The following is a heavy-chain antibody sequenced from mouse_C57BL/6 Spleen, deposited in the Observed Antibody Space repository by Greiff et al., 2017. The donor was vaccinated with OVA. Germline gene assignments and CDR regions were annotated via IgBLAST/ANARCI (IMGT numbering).Heavy chain of an antibody. CDR2: IYPGDGET. D-gene: IGHD1-1*01. CDR1: GYAFSSSW. J-gene: IGHJ3*01. Sequence: VQLQQSGPELVKPGASVKISCKASGYAFSSSWMNWVKQRPGKGLEWIGRIYPGDGETNYNGKFKGKATLTTDKSSSTAYMQLSSLTSEASAVYFCSYYYGSSQSFAYWGQGALVTVSA. CDR3: SYYYGSSQSFAY. V-gene: IGHV1-82*01.